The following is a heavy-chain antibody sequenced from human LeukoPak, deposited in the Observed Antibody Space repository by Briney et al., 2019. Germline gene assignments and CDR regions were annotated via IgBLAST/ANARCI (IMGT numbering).Heavy chain of an antibody. CDR1: GFTFSDYY. J-gene: IGHJ3*02. D-gene: IGHD1-26*01. CDR2: ISSSGSTI. V-gene: IGHV3-11*04. CDR3: AREGGELLVLDAFDI. Sequence: PGGSLRLSCAASGFTFSDYYMSWIRQAPGKGLEWVSYISSSGSTIYYADSVKGRFTISRDNSKNTLYLQMNSLRAEDTAVYYCAREGGELLVLDAFDIWGQGTMVTVSS.